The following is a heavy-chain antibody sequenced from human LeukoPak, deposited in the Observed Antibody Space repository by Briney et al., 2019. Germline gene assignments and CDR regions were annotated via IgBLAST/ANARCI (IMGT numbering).Heavy chain of an antibody. D-gene: IGHD3-10*01. CDR3: ARVWYYDSGTYSDLYYYYYMDV. Sequence: SQTLSLTCAISGDSVSSNTAAWNWIRRSPSRGLEWLGRTYFRSKWYSDYALSVQSRIIVNPDTSKNQFSLHLKSVTPDDTAVYYCARVWYYDSGTYSDLYYYYYMDVWGKGTTVTVSS. CDR1: GDSVSSNTAA. V-gene: IGHV6-1*01. CDR2: TYFRSKWYS. J-gene: IGHJ6*03.